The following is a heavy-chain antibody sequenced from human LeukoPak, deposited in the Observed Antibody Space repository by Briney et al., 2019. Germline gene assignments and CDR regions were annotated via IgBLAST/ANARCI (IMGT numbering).Heavy chain of an antibody. V-gene: IGHV4-34*01. D-gene: IGHD6-13*01. CDR2: INHSGST. J-gene: IGHJ4*02. Sequence: PSGTLSLTCAVYGGSFSGYYWSWIRQSPGKGLEWIGEINHSGSTNYNPSLKSRVAISVDTSKNQFSLKLTSVTVADTAVYYCATNDTKTATDTFYWGQGTLVIVSS. CDR1: GGSFSGYY. CDR3: ATNDTKTATDTFY.